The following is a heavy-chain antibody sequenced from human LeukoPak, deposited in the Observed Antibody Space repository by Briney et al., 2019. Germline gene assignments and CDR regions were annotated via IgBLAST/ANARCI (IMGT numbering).Heavy chain of an antibody. CDR1: GFTFSSYS. D-gene: IGHD2/OR15-2a*01. Sequence: GGSLRLSCAASGFTFSSYSMNWVRQAPGKGLEWVSFISSSSSIIYYADSVKGRFTISRDNAENSLYLQMNRLRDEDTAVYYCARKVGYSIVSMDVWGQGTTVTVSS. J-gene: IGHJ6*02. CDR2: ISSSSSII. V-gene: IGHV3-48*02. CDR3: ARKVGYSIVSMDV.